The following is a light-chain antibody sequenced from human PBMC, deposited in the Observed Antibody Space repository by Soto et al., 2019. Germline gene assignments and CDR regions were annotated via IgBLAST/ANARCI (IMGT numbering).Light chain of an antibody. CDR2: DXX. V-gene: IGLV2-11*01. CDR3: CSYAGSPRYV. J-gene: IGLJ1*01. CDR1: SSDVGGYNY. Sequence: QSALTQPRSVSGSPGQSVTISCTGTSSDVGGYNYVSWYQQHPGKXXXXXIYDXXXXXXXXPXXFXGXXXXXXXXXXXSGXQAEDEADYYCCSYAGSPRYVFGTGTKLTVL.